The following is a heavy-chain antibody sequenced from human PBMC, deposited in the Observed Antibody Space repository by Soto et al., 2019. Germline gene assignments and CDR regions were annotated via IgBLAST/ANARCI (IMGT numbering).Heavy chain of an antibody. CDR2: IKSKTDGGTT. J-gene: IGHJ4*02. CDR1: GFTFSNAW. Sequence: GGSLRLSCAASGFTFSNAWMSWVRQAPGKGLEWVGRIKSKTDGGTTDYAAPVKGRFTISRDDSKNTLYLQMNSLKTEDTAVYYCTAAVAGLDYFDYWGQGTLVTVSS. V-gene: IGHV3-15*01. D-gene: IGHD6-19*01. CDR3: TAAVAGLDYFDY.